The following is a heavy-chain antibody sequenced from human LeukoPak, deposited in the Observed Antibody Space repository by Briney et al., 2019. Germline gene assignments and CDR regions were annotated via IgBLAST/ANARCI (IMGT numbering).Heavy chain of an antibody. CDR3: ARDSYDGFGDLLLDY. J-gene: IGHJ4*02. CDR1: GFTVSSNY. D-gene: IGHD3-10*01. V-gene: IGHV3-66*01. CDR2: IYSGGST. Sequence: GGSFRLSCAASGFTVSSNYMSWVRQAPGKGLEWVSVIYSGGSTYYADSVKGRFTISRDNSKNTLYLQMNSLRAEDTAVYYCARDSYDGFGDLLLDYWGQGTQVTIYS.